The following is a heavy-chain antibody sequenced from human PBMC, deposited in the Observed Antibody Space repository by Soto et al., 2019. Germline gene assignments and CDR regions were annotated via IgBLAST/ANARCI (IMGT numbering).Heavy chain of an antibody. V-gene: IGHV4-39*01. J-gene: IGHJ6*02. D-gene: IGHD4-4*01. CDR3: ARVLGAYSVYYYYGMDV. Sequence: PLETLSLACAVSVGSISSSRYYWGWILQPPGKGLEWIGSIYYSGSTYYNPSRKSRVTISVDTPKNQFSLKLSSVTAADTAVYYCARVLGAYSVYYYYGMDVWGQGTTVTVSS. CDR1: VGSISSSRYY. CDR2: IYYSGST.